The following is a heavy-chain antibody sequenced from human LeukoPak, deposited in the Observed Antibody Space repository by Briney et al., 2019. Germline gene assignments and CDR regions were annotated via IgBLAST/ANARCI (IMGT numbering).Heavy chain of an antibody. D-gene: IGHD3-3*01. V-gene: IGHV3-23*01. Sequence: GGSLRLSCAASGFTFSSYAMSWVRQAPGKGLEWVSAISGSGGSTYYADSVKGRFTISRDNSKNTLYLQMNSLRAEDTAVYYCATSSLLEWLLYAFDIWGQGTMVTVSS. CDR3: ATSSLLEWLLYAFDI. CDR2: ISGSGGST. CDR1: GFTFSSYA. J-gene: IGHJ3*02.